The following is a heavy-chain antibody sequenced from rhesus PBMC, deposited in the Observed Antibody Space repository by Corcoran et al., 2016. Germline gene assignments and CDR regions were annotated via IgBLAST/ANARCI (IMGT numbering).Heavy chain of an antibody. J-gene: IGHJ4*01. CDR3: ARAPYGNYVDY. V-gene: IGHV1S2*01. D-gene: IGHD3-9*01. CDR2: INPYNGNT. Sequence: QVQLVQSGAEVKKPGSSVKVSCKASGYTFTDYYMHWVRQAPRQGLEWMGWINPYNGNTKDAQKFQGRVTMTRDTSTSTAYMELGSLRSEDTAVYYCARAPYGNYVDYWGQGVLVTVSS. CDR1: GYTFTDYY.